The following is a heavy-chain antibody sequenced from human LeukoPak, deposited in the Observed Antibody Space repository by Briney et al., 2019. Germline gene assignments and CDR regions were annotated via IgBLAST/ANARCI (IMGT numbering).Heavy chain of an antibody. J-gene: IGHJ4*02. CDR1: GYTFTSYG. CDR2: ISAYNGNT. Sequence: ASVKVSCKASGYTFTSYGISWVRQAPGQGLEWMGWISAYNGNTNYAHSLQGGVTMTTDTSTTTAYMELRSLRSDDTAVYYCARDHYYDSSGYYGRDYWGQGTLVTVSS. CDR3: ARDHYYDSSGYYGRDY. V-gene: IGHV1-18*01. D-gene: IGHD3-22*01.